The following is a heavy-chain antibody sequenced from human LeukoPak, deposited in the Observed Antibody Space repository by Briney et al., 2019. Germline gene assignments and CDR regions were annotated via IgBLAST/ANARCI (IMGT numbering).Heavy chain of an antibody. CDR2: IKEDGTET. V-gene: IGHV3-7*03. J-gene: IGHJ4*02. D-gene: IGHD5-24*01. Sequence: QTGGSLRLSCAASGFMFSSNWMSWVRLAPGKGLEWVANIKEDGTETYYVDSVKGRFTISRDNAKNSLYLQMNSLRVEDTAVYCCAKEGRSLQTYWGQGTLVTVSS. CDR1: GFMFSSNW. CDR3: AKEGRSLQTY.